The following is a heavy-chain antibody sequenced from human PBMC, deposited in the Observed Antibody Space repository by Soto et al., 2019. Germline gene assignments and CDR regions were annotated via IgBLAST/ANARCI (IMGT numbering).Heavy chain of an antibody. D-gene: IGHD4-17*01. Sequence: GWSLRLSCSAPGFTFNNYAMHWVRQAPNKGLEWEAAISFDGSNKYYADSVKGRFTISRDNSKNTLYLQMNSLRAEDTAVYYCAKDKYLGTVKASYYHFGMDVWGRGTTVTASS. CDR2: ISFDGSNK. J-gene: IGHJ6*02. CDR1: GFTFNNYA. CDR3: AKDKYLGTVKASYYHFGMDV. V-gene: IGHV3-30*18.